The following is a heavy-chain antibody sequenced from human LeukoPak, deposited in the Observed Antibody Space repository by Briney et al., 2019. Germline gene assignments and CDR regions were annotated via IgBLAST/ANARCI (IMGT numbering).Heavy chain of an antibody. V-gene: IGHV1-46*01. J-gene: IGHJ4*02. Sequence: ASVTISCRASGYTFTSYYIYWVRQAPGQGLEWVGIINPSDDSSNYAQKLQGRVTMTRDTSTSTVYMDLSSLRSEDTAVYYCARLGPSHFFDYWGQGTLVTVSS. CDR2: INPSDDSS. D-gene: IGHD3-16*01. CDR3: ARLGPSHFFDY. CDR1: GYTFTSYY.